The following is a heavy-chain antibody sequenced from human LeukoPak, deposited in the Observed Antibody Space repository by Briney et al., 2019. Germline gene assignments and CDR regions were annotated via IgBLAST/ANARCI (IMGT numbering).Heavy chain of an antibody. CDR3: ARVGWLAAPKNGWFDP. CDR1: GFTFSFYW. V-gene: IGHV3-7*05. D-gene: IGHD6-6*01. Sequence: GGSLRLSCAASGFTFSFYWMSWVRQAPGKGLEWVANIKQDGSEKYYVDSVKGRFTISRDNAKNSLYLQMNSLRAEDTAVYYCARVGWLAAPKNGWFDPWGQGTLVTVSS. J-gene: IGHJ5*02. CDR2: IKQDGSEK.